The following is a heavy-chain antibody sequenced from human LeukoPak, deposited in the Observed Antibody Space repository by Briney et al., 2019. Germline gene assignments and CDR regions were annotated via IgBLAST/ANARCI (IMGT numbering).Heavy chain of an antibody. Sequence: GGSLRLSCAASGFTFSNYAMTWVRQAPGKGLEWVANIKQDGSEKNYVDSVKGRFTISRDNAKNSLYLQMNSLRAEDTAVYYCAPPAIAAAGNWGQGTLVTVSS. CDR2: IKQDGSEK. CDR3: APPAIAAAGN. D-gene: IGHD6-13*01. V-gene: IGHV3-7*01. J-gene: IGHJ4*02. CDR1: GFTFSNYA.